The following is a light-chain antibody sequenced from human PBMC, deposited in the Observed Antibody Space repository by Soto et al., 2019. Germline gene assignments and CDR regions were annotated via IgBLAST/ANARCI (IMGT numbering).Light chain of an antibody. CDR3: GLWDYSLSASYV. Sequence: QSALPQPPSVSAAPGQKVTISCSGSSSNIGNDYVSWYQQLPGTAPKLLIYDNNKRPSGIPDRFSGSKSGTSATLGITGLQTGDEADYYCGLWDYSLSASYVFGTGTKVTVL. J-gene: IGLJ1*01. V-gene: IGLV1-51*01. CDR1: SSNIGNDY. CDR2: DNN.